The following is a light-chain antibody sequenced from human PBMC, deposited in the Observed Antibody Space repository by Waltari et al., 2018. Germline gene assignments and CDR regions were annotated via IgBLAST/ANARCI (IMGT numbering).Light chain of an antibody. V-gene: IGKV1-5*01. Sequence: DIQMTQSPSTLSASVGDRVTITCRASQSISTWLAWYQQKPGKVPKLLIFDASNLESGVPSRFSGSGSGTEFTLTISSLQPDDFATYYCQQYHSYSRTFGRGTKVAIK. CDR1: QSISTW. CDR3: QQYHSYSRT. J-gene: IGKJ1*01. CDR2: DAS.